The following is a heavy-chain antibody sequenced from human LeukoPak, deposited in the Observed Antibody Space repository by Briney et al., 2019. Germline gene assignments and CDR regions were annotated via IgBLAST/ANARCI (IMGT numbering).Heavy chain of an antibody. J-gene: IGHJ4*02. D-gene: IGHD1-1*01. Sequence: GGSLRLSCAASGFTFSNYGMNWVRQAPGKGLEWVAVIWYDGSNKYYADSVKGRFTISRDNSKSTLYLQMNSLTAEDTAIYYCATERRQIDYWGQGTLVTVSS. V-gene: IGHV3-33*01. CDR2: IWYDGSNK. CDR1: GFTFSNYG. CDR3: ATERRQIDY.